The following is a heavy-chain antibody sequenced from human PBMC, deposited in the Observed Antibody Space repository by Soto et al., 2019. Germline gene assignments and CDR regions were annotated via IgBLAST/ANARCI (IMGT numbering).Heavy chain of an antibody. D-gene: IGHD3-22*01. CDR3: ATPVTSGYQALEV. CDR2: IYSSGST. J-gene: IGHJ3*01. V-gene: IGHV4-39*01. CDR1: GGSISRSTYY. Sequence: PSETLSLTCTVSGGSISRSTYYWGWLRRPPGKGLEWIGSIYSSGSTYYHPSLKSRVTISVDTSKNQFFLRLSSVTAADTAVYYCATPVTSGYQALEVWGQGTMVTVSS.